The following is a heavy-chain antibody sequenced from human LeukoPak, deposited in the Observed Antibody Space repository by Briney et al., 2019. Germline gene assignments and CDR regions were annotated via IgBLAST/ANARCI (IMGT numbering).Heavy chain of an antibody. D-gene: IGHD3-16*02. CDR3: ARGADYDYVWGSYRSRFNWFDP. J-gene: IGHJ5*02. CDR2: IYHSGST. V-gene: IGHV4-30-2*01. CDR1: GGSISSGGYS. Sequence: PPQTLSLTCAVSGGSISSGGYSWSWIRQPPGKGLEWIGYIYHSGSTYYNPSLKSRVTISVDTSKNQFSLKLSSVTAADTAVYYCARGADYDYVWGSYRSRFNWFDPWGQGTLVTVSS.